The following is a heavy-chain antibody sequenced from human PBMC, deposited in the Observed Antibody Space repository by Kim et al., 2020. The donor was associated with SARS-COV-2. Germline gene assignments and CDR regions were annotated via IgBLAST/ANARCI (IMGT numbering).Heavy chain of an antibody. J-gene: IGHJ3*02. CDR3: YCSSTSWNAFDI. V-gene: IGHV1-8*01. Sequence: GYAQKFQGRVTMTRNTSISTAYMELSSLRSEDTAVYYCYCSSTSWNAFDIWGQGTMVTVSS. D-gene: IGHD2-2*01.